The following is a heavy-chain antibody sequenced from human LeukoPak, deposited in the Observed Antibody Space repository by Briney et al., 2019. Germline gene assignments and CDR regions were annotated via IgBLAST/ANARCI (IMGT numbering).Heavy chain of an antibody. CDR1: GGSFSGYY. Sequence: SETLSLTCAVYGGSFSGYYWSWIRQPPGKGLEWIGSIYYSGSTYYNPSLKSRVTISVDTSKNQFSLKLSSVTAADTAVYYCARPSRTNYYFDYWGQGTLVTVSS. CDR2: IYYSGST. V-gene: IGHV4-34*01. D-gene: IGHD2-8*01. CDR3: ARPSRTNYYFDY. J-gene: IGHJ4*02.